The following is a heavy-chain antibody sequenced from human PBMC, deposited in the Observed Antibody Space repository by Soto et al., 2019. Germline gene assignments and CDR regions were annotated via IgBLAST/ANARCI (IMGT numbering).Heavy chain of an antibody. CDR2: ISWNSNTL. CDR3: AKSVGSGLGQKNDF. V-gene: IGHV3-9*01. J-gene: IGHJ4*02. D-gene: IGHD3-3*01. CDR1: GFTFDDFA. Sequence: EVQLVESGGGLVQPGRSLRLSCVASGFTFDDFAMHWVRQVPGKGLEWVSGISWNSNTLAYADSVKGRFTLSRDNAKNSLYLQMNSVRPEDTALYFCAKSVGSGLGQKNDFWGQGTLVTVSS.